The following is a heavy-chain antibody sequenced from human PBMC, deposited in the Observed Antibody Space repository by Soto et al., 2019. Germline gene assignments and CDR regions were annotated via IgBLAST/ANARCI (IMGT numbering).Heavy chain of an antibody. CDR2: IYGDNDK. D-gene: IGHD4-17*01. J-gene: IGHJ4*02. CDR3: AHCTLHDYGDYDPGTSHGFDS. V-gene: IGHV2-5*02. Sequence: SGPTLVNPTQTLTVTCTFSGFSLSNSGVGVAWIRQPPGKALEWLALIYGDNDKRYSPSLKTRLTITKDTSKNQVVLTMTNMDPVDTATYYCAHCTLHDYGDYDPGTSHGFDSWGQGTLVTVSS. CDR1: GFSLSNSGVG.